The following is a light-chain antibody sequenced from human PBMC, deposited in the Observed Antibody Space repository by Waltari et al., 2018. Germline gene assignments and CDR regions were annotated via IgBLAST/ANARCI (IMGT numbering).Light chain of an antibody. V-gene: IGKV3-15*01. CDR2: GAS. CDR3: QQYSSWPRT. J-gene: IGKJ1*01. Sequence: EIVMPQSPATLSVSPGETATLSCRASQSIHNTVAWYQHKPGKAPRLLISGASTRASSLTARFTGGGSGTEFTLTISGLQSDDVAVYYCQQYSSWPRTFGQGTQVEI. CDR1: QSIHNT.